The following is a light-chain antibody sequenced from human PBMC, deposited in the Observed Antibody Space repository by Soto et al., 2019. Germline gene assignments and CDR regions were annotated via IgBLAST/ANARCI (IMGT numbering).Light chain of an antibody. CDR3: SSYVRGSTLWV. V-gene: IGLV2-14*01. CDR2: AVS. J-gene: IGLJ3*02. Sequence: QSALTQPASVSGSPGQSITISCTGTSSDGGDNNYVSWYQQHPGKAPKLMIYAVSNRPSGVSNRFSGSKSGNTASLTISGLPAEDEVGYYSSSYVRGSTLWVFAGGNKVTVL. CDR1: SSDGGDNNY.